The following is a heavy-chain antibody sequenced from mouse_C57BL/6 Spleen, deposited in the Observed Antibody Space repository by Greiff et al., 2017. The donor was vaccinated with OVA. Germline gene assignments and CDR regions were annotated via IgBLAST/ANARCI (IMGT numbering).Heavy chain of an antibody. J-gene: IGHJ1*03. V-gene: IGHV5-12*01. D-gene: IGHD4-1*01. CDR3: ARNWDRYFDV. CDR1: GFTFSDYY. Sequence: EVKLQESGGGLVQPGGSLKLSCAASGFTFSDYYMYWVRQTPEKRLEWVAYISNGGGSTYYPDTVKGRFTISRDNAKNTLYLQMSRLKSEDTAMYYCARNWDRYFDVWGTGTTVTVSS. CDR2: ISNGGGST.